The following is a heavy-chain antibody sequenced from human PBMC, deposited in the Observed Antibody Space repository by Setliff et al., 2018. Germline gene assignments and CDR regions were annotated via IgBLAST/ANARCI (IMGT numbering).Heavy chain of an antibody. Sequence: SETLSPTCTVSGSSISSSSHYWGWIRQPPGKGLEWIGSIYYTGSTYYNPSLKSRVTMSVDTSKRQFSLKLGSATAADTAVYYCARDMGQPYYFESWGLGTLVTSPQ. D-gene: IGHD1-1*01. V-gene: IGHV4-39*07. J-gene: IGHJ4*02. CDR3: ARDMGQPYYFES. CDR2: IYYTGST. CDR1: GSSISSSSHY.